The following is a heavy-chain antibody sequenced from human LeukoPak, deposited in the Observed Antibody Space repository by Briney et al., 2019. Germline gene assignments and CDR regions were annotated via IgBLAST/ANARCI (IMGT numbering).Heavy chain of an antibody. Sequence: GGSLRLSCAASGFTFSSYEMNWVRQAPGKGLEWVSYISSSGSTIYYADSVKGRFTISRDNAKNSLYLQVNSLSAEDTAVYYCAELGITMIGGVWGKGTTVTISS. CDR1: GFTFSSYE. CDR3: AELGITMIGGV. D-gene: IGHD3-10*02. V-gene: IGHV3-48*03. CDR2: ISSSGSTI. J-gene: IGHJ6*04.